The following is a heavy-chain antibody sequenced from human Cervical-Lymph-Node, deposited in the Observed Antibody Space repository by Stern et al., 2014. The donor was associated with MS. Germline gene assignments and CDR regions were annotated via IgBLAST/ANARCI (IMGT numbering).Heavy chain of an antibody. CDR3: ARVSSGYYYPFGY. D-gene: IGHD3-22*01. V-gene: IGHV7-4-1*02. J-gene: IGHJ4*02. CDR2: IDTNTGNP. CDR1: GYTFTNYA. Sequence: QLVQSGSELKKPGASVKVSCKASGYTFTNYAMNWVRQAPGQGLESMGWIDTNTGNPTYAQGFTGRFVFSVDSSVSTAYLQISSLKAEDTAVYYCARVSSGYYYPFGYWGQGTLVTVSS.